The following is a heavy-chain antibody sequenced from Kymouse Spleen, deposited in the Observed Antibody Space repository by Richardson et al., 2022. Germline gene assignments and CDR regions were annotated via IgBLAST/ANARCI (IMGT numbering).Heavy chain of an antibody. CDR3: ARRRGSYYFDY. J-gene: IGHJ4*02. CDR1: GGSISSYY. Sequence: QVQLQESGPGLVKPSETLSLTCTVSGGSISSYYWSWIRQPPGKGLEWIGYIYYSGSTNYNPSLKSRVTISVDTSKNQFSLKLSSVTAADTAVYYCARRRGSYYFDYWGQGTLVTVSS. V-gene: IGHV4-59*01. D-gene: IGHD3-10*01. CDR2: IYYSGST.